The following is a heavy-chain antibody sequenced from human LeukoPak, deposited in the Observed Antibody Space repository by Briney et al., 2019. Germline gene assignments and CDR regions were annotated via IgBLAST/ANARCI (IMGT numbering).Heavy chain of an antibody. Sequence: PSETLSPTCTVSGGSISSSSYYWGWIRQPPGKGLEWIGSIYYSGSTYYNPSLKSRVTISVDTSKNQFSLKLSSVTAADTAVYYCARVIRFHDAFDIWGQGTMVTVSS. CDR3: ARVIRFHDAFDI. V-gene: IGHV4-39*01. CDR2: IYYSGST. J-gene: IGHJ3*02. CDR1: GGSISSSSYY. D-gene: IGHD3-16*01.